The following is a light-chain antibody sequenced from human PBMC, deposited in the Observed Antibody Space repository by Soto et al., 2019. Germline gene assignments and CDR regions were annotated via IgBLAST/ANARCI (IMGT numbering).Light chain of an antibody. CDR2: RSS. Sequence: DIQMTQSPSSLSASVGDTVIITCRASQSIAMFSSWYQQKPGKAPTLLIYRSSTLQNGVPSRFSGSGSGTYFTLTISSLQLEDFATYYCQQNYRPPHTFGGGTKVEMK. V-gene: IGKV1-39*01. CDR1: QSIAMF. J-gene: IGKJ4*01. CDR3: QQNYRPPHT.